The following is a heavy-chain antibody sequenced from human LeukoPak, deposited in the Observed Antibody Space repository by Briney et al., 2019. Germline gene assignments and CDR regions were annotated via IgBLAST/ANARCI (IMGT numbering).Heavy chain of an antibody. CDR1: GFNFDDYG. Sequence: GGSLRLSCAASGFNFDDYGMSWVRQAPGKGLEWVSDINWNAGSTAYADSVKGRFTISRDNAENSLYLQMNSLRGEDTALYYCARDYVVGRFLEWFHITPHRHYYYMDVWGKGTTVTVSS. D-gene: IGHD3-3*01. CDR3: ARDYVVGRFLEWFHITPHRHYYYMDV. V-gene: IGHV3-20*04. J-gene: IGHJ6*03. CDR2: INWNAGST.